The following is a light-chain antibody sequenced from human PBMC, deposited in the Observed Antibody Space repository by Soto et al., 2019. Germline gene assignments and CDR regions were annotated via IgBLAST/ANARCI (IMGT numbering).Light chain of an antibody. CDR3: QQYGSSPPYT. CDR1: QSVSSSY. J-gene: IGKJ2*01. Sequence: EIVLTQFPGTLSLSPGERATLSCRASQSVSSSYLAWYQQKPGQAPRLLIYDASSRATGIPDRFSGSGSGTDFTLTISRLEPEDFAVYYCQQYGSSPPYTFGQGTKLEIK. V-gene: IGKV3-20*01. CDR2: DAS.